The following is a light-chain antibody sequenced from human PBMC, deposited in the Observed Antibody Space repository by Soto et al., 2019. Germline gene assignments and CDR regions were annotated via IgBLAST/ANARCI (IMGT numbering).Light chain of an antibody. V-gene: IGKV3-20*01. Sequence: ETLLTQSPGTLSLSPGERATLTCRASQRVTSSYLAWYQQNPGQAPRLLIFDASTRATGIPDRFSGSGSGTEFILSISRLELEDFAVYFCLQYGSSRGTFGQGTKVEI. CDR2: DAS. CDR3: LQYGSSRGT. J-gene: IGKJ1*01. CDR1: QRVTSSY.